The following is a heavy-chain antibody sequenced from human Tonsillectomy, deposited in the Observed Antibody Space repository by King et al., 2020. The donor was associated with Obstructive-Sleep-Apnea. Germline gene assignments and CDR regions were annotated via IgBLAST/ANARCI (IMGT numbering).Heavy chain of an antibody. D-gene: IGHD3-9*01. J-gene: IGHJ4*02. Sequence: QLQESGPGLVKPSETLSLTCTVSGYSISSGYYWGWIRQPPGKGLEGIGVIYHSGSTYYNPSLKSRVTISVATPKNQFSLKLSSVTAADTAVYYCARDRNDILTGYYDYWGQGTLVTVSS. CDR3: ARDRNDILTGYYDY. CDR2: IYHSGST. CDR1: GYSISSGYY. V-gene: IGHV4-38-2*02.